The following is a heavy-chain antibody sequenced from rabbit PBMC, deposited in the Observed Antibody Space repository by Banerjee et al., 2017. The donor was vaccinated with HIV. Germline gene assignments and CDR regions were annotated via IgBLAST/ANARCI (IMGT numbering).Heavy chain of an antibody. CDR2: IYTDNNDT. J-gene: IGHJ4*01. CDR3: TRAYTGTGSAFNL. V-gene: IGHV1S40*01. Sequence: QSLEESGGDLVQPEGSLTLTCTASGFSFSSYWMCWVRQAPGKGLEWIGCIYTDNNDTYYASWAKGRFTISKTSSTTVTLQMTSLTAADTATYFCTRAYTGTGSAFNLWGQGTLVTVS. D-gene: IGHD1-1*01. CDR1: GFSFSSYW.